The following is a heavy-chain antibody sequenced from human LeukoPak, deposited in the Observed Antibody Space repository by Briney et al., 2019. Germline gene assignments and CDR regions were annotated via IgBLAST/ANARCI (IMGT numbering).Heavy chain of an antibody. J-gene: IGHJ2*01. Sequence: GSLRLSCAASGFTFSSNALSWVGQAPGKGLGGGSGIRGSGGSTYYADSVKGGFTISSNNSKNTLYLQMNSLSAEDTAVYYCAKIALGVGSSRYFDLWGRGTLVPVSS. CDR2: IRGSGGST. CDR1: GFTFSSNA. D-gene: IGHD3-16*01. CDR3: AKIALGVGSSRYFDL. V-gene: IGHV3-23*01.